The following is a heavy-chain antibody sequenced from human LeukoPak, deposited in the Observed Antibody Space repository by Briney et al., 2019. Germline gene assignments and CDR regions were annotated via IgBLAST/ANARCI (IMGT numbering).Heavy chain of an antibody. J-gene: IGHJ3*02. Sequence: ASVKVSCKASGYTFTGYYMHWVRQAPGQGLEWMGWINPNSGGTNYAQKFQGRVTMTRDTSISTAYMELSRLRSDDTAVYYCARDISAQYEFWSGEYAFDIWGQGTMVTVSS. V-gene: IGHV1-2*02. CDR3: ARDISAQYEFWSGEYAFDI. CDR1: GYTFTGYY. D-gene: IGHD3-3*01. CDR2: INPNSGGT.